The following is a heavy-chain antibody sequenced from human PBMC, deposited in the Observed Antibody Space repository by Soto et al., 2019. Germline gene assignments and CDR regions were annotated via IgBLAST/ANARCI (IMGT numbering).Heavy chain of an antibody. J-gene: IGHJ4*02. CDR3: AKDGGVSYYDYIWGSYRPYYFDY. Sequence: QVQLVESGGGVVQPGRSLRLSCAASGFTFSSYGMHWVRQAPGKGLEWVAVISYDGSNKYYADSVKGRFTISRDNSKNTLYLQMNSLRAEDKAVYYCAKDGGVSYYDYIWGSYRPYYFDYWGQGTLVTVSS. CDR2: ISYDGSNK. D-gene: IGHD3-16*02. V-gene: IGHV3-30*18. CDR1: GFTFSSYG.